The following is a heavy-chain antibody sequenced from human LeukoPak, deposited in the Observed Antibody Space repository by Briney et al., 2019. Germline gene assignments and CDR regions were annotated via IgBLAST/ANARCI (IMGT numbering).Heavy chain of an antibody. J-gene: IGHJ4*02. V-gene: IGHV1-18*01. CDR3: ARDPYTYYYDSGGYYSD. Sequence: ASVKVSCKASGYTFTSYGISWVRQAPGQGLEWMGWISAYNGNTNYAQKLQGRVTMTTDTSTSTAYMELRSLRSDDTAVYYCARDPYTYYYDSGGYYSDWGQGTLVTVSS. CDR1: GYTFTSYG. D-gene: IGHD3-22*01. CDR2: ISAYNGNT.